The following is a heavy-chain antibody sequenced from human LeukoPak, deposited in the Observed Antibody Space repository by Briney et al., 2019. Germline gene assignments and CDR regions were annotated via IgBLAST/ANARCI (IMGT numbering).Heavy chain of an antibody. J-gene: IGHJ5*02. CDR2: LIPIFGTA. D-gene: IGHD2-2*01. CDR3: ARSPVVPAAAWFDP. Sequence: SVKVSCKASGGTFSSYAISWVRQAPGQGLEWMGGLIPIFGTANYAQKFQGRVTITTDESTSTAYMELSSLRSEETAVYYCARSPVVPAAAWFDPWGQGTLVTVSS. V-gene: IGHV1-69*05. CDR1: GGTFSSYA.